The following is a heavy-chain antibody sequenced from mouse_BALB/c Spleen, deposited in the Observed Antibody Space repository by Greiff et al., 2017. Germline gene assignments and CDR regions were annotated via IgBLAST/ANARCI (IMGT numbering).Heavy chain of an antibody. Sequence: QVQLQQSGAELARPGASVKLSCKASGYTFTSYWMQWVKQRPGQGLEWIGAIYPGDGVTRYTQKFKGKATLTADKSSSTAYMQLRSLESEDSAVYFCARWGRVANGGQGTLVTVAA. CDR2: IYPGDGVT. CDR3: ARWGRVAN. D-gene: IGHD1-1*02. V-gene: IGHV1-87*01. J-gene: IGHJ3*01. CDR1: GYTFTSYW.